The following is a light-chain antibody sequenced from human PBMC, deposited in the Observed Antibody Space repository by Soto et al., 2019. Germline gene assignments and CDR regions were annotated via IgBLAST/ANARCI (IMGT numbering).Light chain of an antibody. J-gene: IGKJ4*01. V-gene: IGKV3-15*01. CDR2: EVF. CDR3: QLYSSWSPLT. CDR1: QSVNSH. Sequence: EIVMTQTPATLSVSPGDGATLSCRASQSVNSHLAWYQQKPGQAPRLLIYEVFTRATGIPTRFSGSGSGTEFTPTISSLQSEDSADYYCQLYSSWSPLTFGGGTKVEI.